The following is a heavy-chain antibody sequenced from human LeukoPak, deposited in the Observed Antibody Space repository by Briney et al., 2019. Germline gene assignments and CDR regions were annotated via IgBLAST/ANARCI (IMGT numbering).Heavy chain of an antibody. CDR3: ARHYDSSGYEPDY. Sequence: SETLSLTCTVSGGSISSYYWSWIRQPPGKGLEWIGYIYYSGSTNYNPSLKSRVTISVDTSKNQFSLKLSSVTAADTAVYYCARHYDSSGYEPDYWGQGTLVTVSS. J-gene: IGHJ4*02. CDR2: IYYSGST. CDR1: GGSISSYY. V-gene: IGHV4-59*01. D-gene: IGHD3-22*01.